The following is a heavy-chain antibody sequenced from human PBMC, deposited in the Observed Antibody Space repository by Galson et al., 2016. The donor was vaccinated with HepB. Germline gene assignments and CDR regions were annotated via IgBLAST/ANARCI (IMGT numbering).Heavy chain of an antibody. CDR3: ARRGSGWSLFDS. D-gene: IGHD6-19*01. CDR1: GYSFSSYW. Sequence: QSGAEVKKPGESLKISCRGSGYSFSSYWIGWVRQMPGKGLEWLGNIYPGDSDTRYSPSFQGQVSISADKSITTAYLQWSSLKASVTAFYYCARRGSGWSLFDSWGQGTQVTVSS. V-gene: IGHV5-51*01. J-gene: IGHJ4*02. CDR2: IYPGDSDT.